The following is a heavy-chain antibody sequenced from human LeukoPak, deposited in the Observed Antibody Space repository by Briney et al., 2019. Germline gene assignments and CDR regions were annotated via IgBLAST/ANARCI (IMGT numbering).Heavy chain of an antibody. Sequence: GASVKVSCKASGYSFTGYYMHWVRQAPGQGLEWMGWINPNSGGTNYAQKFQGRVTMTRDTSISTAYMELSRLRSDDTAVYYCARAPSYGSGSYYYGYWGQGTLVTVSS. CDR1: GYSFTGYY. J-gene: IGHJ4*02. D-gene: IGHD3-10*01. V-gene: IGHV1-2*02. CDR2: INPNSGGT. CDR3: ARAPSYGSGSYYYGY.